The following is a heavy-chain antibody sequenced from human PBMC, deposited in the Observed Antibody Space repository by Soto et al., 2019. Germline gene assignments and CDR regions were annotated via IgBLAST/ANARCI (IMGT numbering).Heavy chain of an antibody. J-gene: IGHJ6*02. CDR2: ISFDGSNK. CDR3: ARGAVAVAGTAGSGYGMDF. Sequence: QVQLVESGGGVVQPGRSLRLSCAASGFTFSSYAMHWVRQAPGKGLEWGAVISFDGSNKYYADSVKGRFIICRDNSKNTLYLQRNSLRAEDTAVYYCARGAVAVAGTAGSGYGMDFWCQGTTVTVSS. D-gene: IGHD6-19*01. V-gene: IGHV3-30-3*01. CDR1: GFTFSSYA.